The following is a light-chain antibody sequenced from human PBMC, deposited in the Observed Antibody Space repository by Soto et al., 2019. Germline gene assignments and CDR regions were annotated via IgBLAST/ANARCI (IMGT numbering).Light chain of an antibody. CDR2: EGS. V-gene: IGLV2-23*03. CDR3: SAYAGSTTFDVV. CDR1: SSDVGSYNL. J-gene: IGLJ2*01. Sequence: QSALTQPASVSGSPGQSITISCTGTSSDVGSYNLVSWYQQHPGTAPKLMIYEGSKRPSGVSNRFSGSKSGNTASLTIAGLQAEDEADYYCSAYAGSTTFDVVFGGGTKVTVL.